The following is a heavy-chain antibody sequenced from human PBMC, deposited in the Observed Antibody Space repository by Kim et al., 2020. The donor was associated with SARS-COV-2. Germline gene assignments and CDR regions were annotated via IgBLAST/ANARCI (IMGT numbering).Heavy chain of an antibody. CDR2: INHSGST. J-gene: IGHJ6*03. Sequence: SETLSLTCAFYGGSFSGYYWSWIRQPPGKGLEWIGEINHSGSTNYNPSLKSRVTISVDTSKNQFSLKLSSVTAADTAVYYCARGYRGITIFGVVTKGYYYYMDVWGKGTTVTVSS. CDR1: GGSFSGYY. D-gene: IGHD3-3*01. V-gene: IGHV4-34*01. CDR3: ARGYRGITIFGVVTKGYYYYMDV.